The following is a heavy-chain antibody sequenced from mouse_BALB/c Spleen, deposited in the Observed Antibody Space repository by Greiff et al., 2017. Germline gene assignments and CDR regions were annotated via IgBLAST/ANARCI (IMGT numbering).Heavy chain of an antibody. Sequence: VQLQQSGAELVRPGVSVKISCKGSGYTFTDYAMHWVKQSHAKSLEWIGVISTYYGDASYNQKFKGKATMTVDKSSSTAYMELARLTSEDSAIYYCASQGITTVADWYFDVWGAGTTVTVSS. CDR1: GYTFTDYA. D-gene: IGHD1-1*01. J-gene: IGHJ1*01. V-gene: IGHV1S137*01. CDR3: ASQGITTVADWYFDV. CDR2: ISTYYGDA.